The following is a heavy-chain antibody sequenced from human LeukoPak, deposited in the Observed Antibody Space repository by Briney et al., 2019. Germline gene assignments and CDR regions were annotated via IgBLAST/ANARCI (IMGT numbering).Heavy chain of an antibody. CDR1: GFTFSTNA. Sequence: GGSLRLSCAASGFTFSTNAMHWVRQAPGKGLEYVSAITSNGGSTYYANSVKGRFTISRDNSKNTLYLQMNSLRAEDTAVYYCAKDPTPERRGSYYFDYWGQGTLVTVSS. D-gene: IGHD1-26*01. J-gene: IGHJ4*02. V-gene: IGHV3-64*01. CDR3: AKDPTPERRGSYYFDY. CDR2: ITSNGGST.